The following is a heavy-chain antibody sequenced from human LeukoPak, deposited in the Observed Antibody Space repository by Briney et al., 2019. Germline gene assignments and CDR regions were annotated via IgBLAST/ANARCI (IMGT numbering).Heavy chain of an antibody. CDR1: GGSISSGGYY. Sequence: SETLSLTCTVSGGSISSGGYYWSWIRQHPGKGLEWIGYIYYSGSTYYNPSLKSRVTISVDTSKNQFSLKLSSVTAADTAVYYCARAVTRAAAGTLVGWFDHWGQGTLVTVSS. V-gene: IGHV4-31*03. CDR3: ARAVTRAAAGTLVGWFDH. D-gene: IGHD6-13*01. CDR2: IYYSGST. J-gene: IGHJ5*02.